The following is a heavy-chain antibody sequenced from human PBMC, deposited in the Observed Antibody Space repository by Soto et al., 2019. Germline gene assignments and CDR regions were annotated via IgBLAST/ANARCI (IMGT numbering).Heavy chain of an antibody. CDR3: TREYYYDSSGYKNYYYYGMDV. V-gene: IGHV3-49*04. Sequence: PGGSLRLSCTASGFTFGDYAMSWVRQAPGKGLEWVGFIRSKAYGGTTEYAASVKGRFTISRDDSKSIAYLQMNSLKTEDTAVYYCTREYYYDSSGYKNYYYYGMDVWGQGTTVTVSS. D-gene: IGHD3-22*01. CDR1: GFTFGDYA. CDR2: IRSKAYGGTT. J-gene: IGHJ6*02.